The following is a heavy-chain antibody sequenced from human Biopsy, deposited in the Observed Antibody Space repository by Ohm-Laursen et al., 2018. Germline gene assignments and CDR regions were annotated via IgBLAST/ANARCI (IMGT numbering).Heavy chain of an antibody. Sequence: ASVKVSCKASGYTFTSYEINWVRQVPGQGLDWMGRIIPILGTVDYGQNFQGRVTIRADTSTTFLELTSLRYDDTAVYYCASGDIGGIGLDVWGLGTTVTVSS. D-gene: IGHD3-10*01. CDR1: GYTFTSYE. CDR2: IIPILGTV. V-gene: IGHV1-69*04. J-gene: IGHJ6*02. CDR3: ASGDIGGIGLDV.